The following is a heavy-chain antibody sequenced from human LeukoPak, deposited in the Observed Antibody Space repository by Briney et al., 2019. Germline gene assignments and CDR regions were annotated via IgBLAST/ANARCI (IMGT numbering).Heavy chain of an antibody. Sequence: ASVKVSCKVSGYTLTELSMHWVRQAPGKGLEWMGGFDPEDGETIYAQKFQGRVTMTEDTSTDTAYMELSSLRSADTAVYYCATAYIRGYRSSWYSPIYYWGQGTLVNVSS. V-gene: IGHV1-24*01. J-gene: IGHJ4*02. CDR3: ATAYIRGYRSSWYSPIYY. D-gene: IGHD6-13*01. CDR1: GYTLTELS. CDR2: FDPEDGET.